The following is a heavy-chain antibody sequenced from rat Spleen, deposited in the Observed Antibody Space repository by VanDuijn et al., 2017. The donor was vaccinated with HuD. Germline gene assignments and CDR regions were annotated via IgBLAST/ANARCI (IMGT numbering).Heavy chain of an antibody. Sequence: EVQLVESGGDLVQPGRSLKISCAASGFTFSDYAMAWVRQAPRKGREWVASISSGGGDTYYPDSVKGRFTISRENAKSTLYLQMNSLKSEDTATYYCAPQWSQDYWGQGVMVTVSS. CDR2: ISSGGGDT. J-gene: IGHJ2*01. D-gene: IGHD1-1*01. CDR1: GFTFSDYA. V-gene: IGHV5S23*01. CDR3: APQWSQDY.